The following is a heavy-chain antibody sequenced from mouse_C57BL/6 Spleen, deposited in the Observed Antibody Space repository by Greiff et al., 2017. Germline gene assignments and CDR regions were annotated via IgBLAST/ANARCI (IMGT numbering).Heavy chain of an antibody. J-gene: IGHJ4*01. CDR2: INYDGSST. V-gene: IGHV5-16*02. D-gene: IGHD3-1*01. CDR1: GFTFSDYY. Sequence: EVLLVESEGGLVQPGSSMKLSCTASGFTFSDYYMAWVRQVPEKGLEWVANINYDGSSTYYLDSLKSRFILSRDNAKNILYLQMSSLKSEDTATYYCARRTHNAMDYWGQGTSVTVSS. CDR3: ARRTHNAMDY.